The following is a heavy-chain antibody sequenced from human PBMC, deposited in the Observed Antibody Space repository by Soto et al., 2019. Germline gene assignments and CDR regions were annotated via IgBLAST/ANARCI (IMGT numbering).Heavy chain of an antibody. V-gene: IGHV3-23*01. Sequence: GGSLRLSCAASGFTFSSYAMRWVRQAPGKGLEWVSAISGSGGSTYYADSVKGWFTISRDNSKNTLYLQMNSLRAEDTAVYYCATRDYDSSGYYYLYYYYGMDVWGQGTTVTVSS. CDR1: GFTFSSYA. D-gene: IGHD3-22*01. CDR3: ATRDYDSSGYYYLYYYYGMDV. CDR2: ISGSGGST. J-gene: IGHJ6*02.